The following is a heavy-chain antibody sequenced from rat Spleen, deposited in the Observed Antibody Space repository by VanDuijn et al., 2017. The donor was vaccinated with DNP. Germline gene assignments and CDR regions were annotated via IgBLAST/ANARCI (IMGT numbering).Heavy chain of an antibody. CDR1: GFSFSNYG. D-gene: IGHD1-11*01. V-gene: IGHV5-19*01. J-gene: IGHJ2*01. Sequence: EVQLVESGGGLVQPGRSLKLSCAASGFSFSNYGMHWIRQAPTKGLEWVTSISPNGRNINCRDSVKGRFTISRDNAQRTLYLQRDSLRSEDMATFYCAIETYSGLDDWGQGVMVTVSS. CDR2: ISPNGRNI. CDR3: AIETYSGLDD.